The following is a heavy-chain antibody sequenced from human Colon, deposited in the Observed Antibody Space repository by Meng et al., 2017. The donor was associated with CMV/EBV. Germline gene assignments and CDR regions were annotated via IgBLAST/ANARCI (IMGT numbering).Heavy chain of an antibody. J-gene: IGHJ4*02. CDR3: ARAGYCSGGSCFGLDY. Sequence: VSSDSAAWHWLRQSPSRGLEWLGRTYYRSEWHSDSAVSVRSRIIITPDTSKNQFSLQLNSVTPEDTAVYYCARAGYCSGGSCFGLDYWGQGTLVTVSS. CDR2: TYYRSEWHS. D-gene: IGHD2-15*01. CDR1: VSSDSAA. V-gene: IGHV6-1*01.